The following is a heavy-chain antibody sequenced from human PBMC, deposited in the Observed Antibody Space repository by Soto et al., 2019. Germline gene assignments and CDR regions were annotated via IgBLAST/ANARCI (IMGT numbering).Heavy chain of an antibody. CDR2: IDPRDSYT. J-gene: IGHJ5*02. CDR1: GYTFTTFW. Sequence: PGESLKISCTGFGYTFTTFWISWVRQMPGRGLEWMGRIDPRDSYTNYSPSFQGHVTISVNKSISTAYLQWGSLKASDTAMYYCARLYCSSSTCDSWFDPWGQGTLVTGSS. D-gene: IGHD2-2*01. V-gene: IGHV5-10-1*01. CDR3: ARLYCSSSTCDSWFDP.